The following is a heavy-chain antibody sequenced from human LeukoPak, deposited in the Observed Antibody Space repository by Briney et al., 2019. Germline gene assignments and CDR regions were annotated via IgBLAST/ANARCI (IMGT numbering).Heavy chain of an antibody. J-gene: IGHJ4*02. CDR1: GFTFSSYW. CDR3: RVSNLDFDY. D-gene: IGHD2-8*01. CDR2: IKQDGSEK. Sequence: GGSLRLSCAASGFTFSSYWMSWGRQAPGKGLEWVANIKQDGSEKYYVDSVKGRFTISRDNAKNSLYLHMSCLRAEDPAVYYCRVSNLDFDYWGQGTLVTVSS. V-gene: IGHV3-7*05.